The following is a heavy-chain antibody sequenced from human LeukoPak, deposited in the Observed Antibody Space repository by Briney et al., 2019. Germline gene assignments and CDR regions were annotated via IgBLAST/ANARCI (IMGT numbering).Heavy chain of an antibody. D-gene: IGHD6-13*01. CDR2: ITINSGGT. Sequence: ASVTLSFTSAGYTFTDYYMHLGRHAPGQGLEWVGVITINSGGTNYTQRFQGRVTMTRDTSINTAYMELSSLRSDDTAVYYCARDQPTLRYNSSWYPANWFDPWGQGTLVTVSS. CDR3: ARDQPTLRYNSSWYPANWFDP. V-gene: IGHV1-2*02. CDR1: GYTFTDYY. J-gene: IGHJ5*02.